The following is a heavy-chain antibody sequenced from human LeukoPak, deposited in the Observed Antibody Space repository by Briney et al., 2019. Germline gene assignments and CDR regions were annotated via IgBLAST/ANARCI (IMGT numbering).Heavy chain of an antibody. J-gene: IGHJ4*02. CDR1: GFTFSTYA. V-gene: IGHV3-66*01. CDR2: IYSGGRT. D-gene: IGHD6-13*01. Sequence: GRSLRLSCAASGFTFSTYAIHWVRQAPGKGLEWVAVIYSGGRTYYADSVKGRFTISRDNSKNTLYLQMNSLRAEETAVYYCARAGPSSSWHQFDYWGQGTLVSVSS. CDR3: ARAGPSSSWHQFDY.